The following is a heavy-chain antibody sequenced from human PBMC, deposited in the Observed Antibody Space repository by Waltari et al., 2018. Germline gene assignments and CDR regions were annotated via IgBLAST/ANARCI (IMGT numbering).Heavy chain of an antibody. CDR1: GGSFRGYY. V-gene: IGHV4-34*02. Sequence: QVQLLQWGAGLLQPSETLSLTCAAHGGSFRGYYWGGVRMSLGKGLEWIGEINHNGNINRNRSLRSRVTMLVDTSKSQLSLKINSVTAADTAVYYCVRLEDCTGPGGNCYSGDSFAMDVWGQGTTVTVSS. CDR3: VRLEDCTGPGGNCYSGDSFAMDV. D-gene: IGHD2-8*02. CDR2: INHNGNI. J-gene: IGHJ6*02.